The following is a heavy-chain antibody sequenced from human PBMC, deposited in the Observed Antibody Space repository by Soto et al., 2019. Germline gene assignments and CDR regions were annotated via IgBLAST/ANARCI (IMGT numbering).Heavy chain of an antibody. Sequence: GGSLRLSCAASGFTFSSYGMHWVRQAPGKGLEWVAVISYDGSNKYYADSVKGRFTISRDNSKNTLYLQMNSLRAEDTAVYYCAKDLSRSIWGSKSFDPWGQGTLVTVS. D-gene: IGHD3-16*01. CDR2: ISYDGSNK. V-gene: IGHV3-30*18. CDR1: GFTFSSYG. J-gene: IGHJ5*02. CDR3: AKDLSRSIWGSKSFDP.